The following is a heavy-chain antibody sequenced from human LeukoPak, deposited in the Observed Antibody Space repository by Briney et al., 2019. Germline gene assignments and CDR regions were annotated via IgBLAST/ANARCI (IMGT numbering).Heavy chain of an antibody. Sequence: PGGSLRLSCAASGFTFSSYGMHWVRQAPGKGLEWVAFIRYDGSNKYYADSVKGRFTISRDNSKNTLYLQMNSLRAEDTAVYYCAKDQSHDYGDFFQHWGQGTLVIVSS. D-gene: IGHD4-17*01. CDR2: IRYDGSNK. CDR1: GFTFSSYG. V-gene: IGHV3-30*02. CDR3: AKDQSHDYGDFFQH. J-gene: IGHJ1*01.